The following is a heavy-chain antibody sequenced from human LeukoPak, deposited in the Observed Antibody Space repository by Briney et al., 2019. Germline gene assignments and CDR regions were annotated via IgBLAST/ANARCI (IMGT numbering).Heavy chain of an antibody. J-gene: IGHJ4*02. Sequence: PGGSLRLSCAASGFTFSSYAMSWVRQAPGKGLEWVSAISGSGGSTYYADSVKGRFTISRDNSKNTLYLQMNSLRAEDTAVYYCAKDPGYCSGNSCYYFDYWGQGTLVTVSS. CDR1: GFTFSSYA. CDR3: AKDPGYCSGNSCYYFDY. D-gene: IGHD2-15*01. CDR2: ISGSGGST. V-gene: IGHV3-23*01.